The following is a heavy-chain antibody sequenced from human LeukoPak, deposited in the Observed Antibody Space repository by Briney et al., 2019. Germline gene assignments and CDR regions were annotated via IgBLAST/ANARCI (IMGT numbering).Heavy chain of an antibody. CDR3: LPHKRTGAGSGSFDY. V-gene: IGHV1-2*02. D-gene: IGHD1-14*01. J-gene: IGHJ4*02. Sequence: GASVKVSCKASGYTFTGYYMHWVRQAPGQGPEWMGWIHPNSGATNYAQKFQGRVTMTRDTSISTAYMELSSLRSDDTAVYYCLPHKRTGAGSGSFDYWGQGSLVTVSS. CDR2: IHPNSGAT. CDR1: GYTFTGYY.